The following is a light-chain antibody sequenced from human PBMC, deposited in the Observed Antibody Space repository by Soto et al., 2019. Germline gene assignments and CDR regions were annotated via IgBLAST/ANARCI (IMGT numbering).Light chain of an antibody. CDR2: SSN. CDR3: AAWDDSLSGPV. CDR1: SSNIGAGYD. J-gene: IGLJ3*02. V-gene: IGLV1-47*02. Sequence: QSVLTQPPSVSGAPGQRVTISCTGSSSNIGAGYDVHWYQQLPGTAPKLLIYSSNQRPSGVPDRFSGSKSGTSASLAISGLRSEDEADYYCAAWDDSLSGPVFGGGTKLTVL.